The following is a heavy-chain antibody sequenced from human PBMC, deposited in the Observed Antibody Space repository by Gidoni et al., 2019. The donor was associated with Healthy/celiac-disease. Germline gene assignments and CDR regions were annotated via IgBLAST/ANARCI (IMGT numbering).Heavy chain of an antibody. D-gene: IGHD3-22*01. CDR3: ARWPIRSPTSSGESNDY. V-gene: IGHV1-2*02. J-gene: IGHJ4*02. Sequence: QVQLVQSGAEVKKPGASVKVSCKASGYTFTGYYMHWVRQAPGQGLEWMGWITPNSGGTNYAQKFQGRVTMTRDTSISTAYMELSRLRSDDTAVYYCARWPIRSPTSSGESNDYWGQGTLVTVSS. CDR2: ITPNSGGT. CDR1: GYTFTGYY.